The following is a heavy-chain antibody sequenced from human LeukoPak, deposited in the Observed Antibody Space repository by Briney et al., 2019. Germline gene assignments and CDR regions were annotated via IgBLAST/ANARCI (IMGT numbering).Heavy chain of an antibody. V-gene: IGHV1-69*05. D-gene: IGHD3-3*01. CDR1: GGTFSSYA. Sequence: SVKVSCKASGGTFSSYAISWVRQAPGQGLEWMGGIIPIFGTANYAQKFQCRVTITTDESTSTAYMELSSLRSEYTAVYYCASRVGGDYYFDYWGQGTLVTVSS. J-gene: IGHJ4*02. CDR3: ASRVGGDYYFDY. CDR2: IIPIFGTA.